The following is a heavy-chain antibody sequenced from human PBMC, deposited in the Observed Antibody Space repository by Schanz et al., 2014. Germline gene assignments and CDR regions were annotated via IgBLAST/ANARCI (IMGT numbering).Heavy chain of an antibody. CDR1: GFSFSDYS. D-gene: IGHD7-27*01. CDR2: IKISGDV. J-gene: IGHJ4*02. Sequence: EVQLVESGGGLLQPGGSLRLSCAASGFSFSDYSMNWVRQAPGKGLEWISYIKISGDVFYTDSVKGRFTISRDNAKSSLYLQMSSLRDEDTAIYYCVREYNWGFDNRGQGTLVTVSS. CDR3: VREYNWGFDN. V-gene: IGHV3-48*02.